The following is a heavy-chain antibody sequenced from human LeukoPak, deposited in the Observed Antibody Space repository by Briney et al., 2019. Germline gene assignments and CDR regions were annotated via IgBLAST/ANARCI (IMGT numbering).Heavy chain of an antibody. CDR3: AKEIGRLGVPLYDY. CDR1: GFIFRDYA. J-gene: IGHJ4*02. Sequence: PGGSLRLSCVVSGFIFRDYAMSWVRQAPGEGLEWVAGISDNGGGPYYADSLKGRFTISRDNSKNILYLQMNSLRAEDTAVYYCAKEIGRLGVPLYDYWGRGTLVTVSS. V-gene: IGHV3-23*01. D-gene: IGHD3/OR15-3a*01. CDR2: ISDNGGGP.